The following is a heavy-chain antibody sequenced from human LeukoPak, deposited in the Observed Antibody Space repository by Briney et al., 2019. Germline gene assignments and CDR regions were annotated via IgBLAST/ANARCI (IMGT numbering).Heavy chain of an antibody. CDR1: GGTFSSYA. CDR2: IIPILGIA. D-gene: IGHD5-18*01. V-gene: IGHV1-69*04. J-gene: IGHJ4*02. CDR3: ARGTQLWLHLFDY. Sequence: SVKVSCKASGGTFSSYAISWVRQAPGQGLEWMGRIIPILGIANYAQKFQGRVTITADKSTSTAYMELSSLRSEDTAVYYCARGTQLWLHLFDYWDQGTLVTVSS.